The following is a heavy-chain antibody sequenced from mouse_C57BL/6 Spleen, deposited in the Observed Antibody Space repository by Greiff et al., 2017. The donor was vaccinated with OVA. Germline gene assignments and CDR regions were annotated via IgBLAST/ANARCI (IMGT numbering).Heavy chain of an antibody. Sequence: QVQLQQSGPELVKPGASVKISCKASGYAFSSSWMNWVKQRPGKGLEWIGRIYPGDGDTNYNGKFKGKATLTADKSSSTAYMQLSSLTSEDSAVYFCARSHYGSSPFAYWGQGTLVTVSA. J-gene: IGHJ3*01. CDR2: IYPGDGDT. V-gene: IGHV1-82*01. D-gene: IGHD1-1*01. CDR3: ARSHYGSSPFAY. CDR1: GYAFSSSW.